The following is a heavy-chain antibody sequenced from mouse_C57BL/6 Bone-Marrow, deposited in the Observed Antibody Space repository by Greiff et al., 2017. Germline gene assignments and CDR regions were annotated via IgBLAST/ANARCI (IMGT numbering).Heavy chain of an antibody. Sequence: QVQLQQPGAELVKPGASVKLSCKASGYTFTSYWMQWVKQRPGQGLEWIGEIDPADSYTNYNQKFKGKATVTVDTSSSTAYMQLSSLTSEDSAVDYCARRRGTIYYFYYGGQGTTLTVSS. CDR3: ARRRGTIYYFYY. CDR1: GYTFTSYW. J-gene: IGHJ2*01. CDR2: IDPADSYT. D-gene: IGHD1-1*02. V-gene: IGHV1-50*01.